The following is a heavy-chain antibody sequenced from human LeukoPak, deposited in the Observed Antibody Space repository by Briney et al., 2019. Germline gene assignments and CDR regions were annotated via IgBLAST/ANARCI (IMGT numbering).Heavy chain of an antibody. J-gene: IGHJ6*02. CDR2: IYNYGST. V-gene: IGHV4-4*07. D-gene: IGHD3-10*01. Sequence: SETLSLTCTVSGGSISSYYWSWIRQTAGRGLEWIGRIYNYGSTNYNPSLKSRVTLSEDTSKNQFSLKLSSVTAADTAVYYCARDFRYYYGSGTYHNAYGMDVWGQGTTVTVS. CDR3: ARDFRYYYGSGTYHNAYGMDV. CDR1: GGSISSYY.